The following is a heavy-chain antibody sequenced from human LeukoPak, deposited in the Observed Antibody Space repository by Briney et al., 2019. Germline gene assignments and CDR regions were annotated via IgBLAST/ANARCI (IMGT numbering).Heavy chain of an antibody. CDR1: GYTFTNYA. J-gene: IGHJ4*02. CDR3: ARSPKTMIRGVIPRFDY. Sequence: ASVKVSCKASGYTFTNYAIYWVRQAPGQRLEWMGWINAGNGNTKYSQKFQGRVTITRDTSASTAYMELSSLRSEDTAVYYCARSPKTMIRGVIPRFDYWGQGTLVTVSS. V-gene: IGHV1-3*01. D-gene: IGHD3-10*01. CDR2: INAGNGNT.